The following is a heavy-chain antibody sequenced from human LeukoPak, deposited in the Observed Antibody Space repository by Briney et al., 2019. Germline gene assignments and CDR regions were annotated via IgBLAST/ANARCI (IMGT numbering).Heavy chain of an antibody. CDR2: ISYDGSNK. CDR3: ASQGGLLWFGELSGGMDV. CDR1: GFTFSNYW. Sequence: AGGSLRLSCAASGFTFSNYWMGWVRQAPGKGLEWVAFISYDGSNKYYADSVKGRFTISRDNSKNTLYLQMNSLRAEDTAVYYCASQGGLLWFGELSGGMDVWGQGTTVTVSS. V-gene: IGHV3-30-3*01. J-gene: IGHJ6*02. D-gene: IGHD3-10*01.